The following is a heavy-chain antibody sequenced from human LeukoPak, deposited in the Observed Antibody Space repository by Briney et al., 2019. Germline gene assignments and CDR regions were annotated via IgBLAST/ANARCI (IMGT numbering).Heavy chain of an antibody. D-gene: IGHD2-8*01. CDR1: GLSLTTHG. CDR3: ASHTGAGVAFRPFHI. CDR2: ISGSGGST. V-gene: IGHV3-23*01. Sequence: GKSLRLSCAASGLSLTTHGMHWVRQAPGKGLEWVSAISGSGGSTYCADSVKGRFTISRDNAKNSLYLQMNSLRAEDTALYYCASHTGAGVAFRPFHIWGQGTMVTVSS. J-gene: IGHJ3*02.